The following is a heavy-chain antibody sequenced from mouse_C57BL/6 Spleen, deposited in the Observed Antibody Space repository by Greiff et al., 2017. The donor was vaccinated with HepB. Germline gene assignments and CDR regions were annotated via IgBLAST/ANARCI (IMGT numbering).Heavy chain of an antibody. CDR2: ISYDGSN. D-gene: IGHD2-4*01. CDR3: AREDYDYAGWFDY. V-gene: IGHV3-6*01. CDR1: GYSITSGYY. J-gene: IGHJ2*01. Sequence: EVKLQESGPGLVKPSQSLSLTCSVTGYSITSGYYWNWIRQFPGNKLEWMGYISYDGSNNYNPSLKNRISITRDTSKNQFFLKLNSVTTEDTATYYCAREDYDYAGWFDYWGQGTTLTVSS.